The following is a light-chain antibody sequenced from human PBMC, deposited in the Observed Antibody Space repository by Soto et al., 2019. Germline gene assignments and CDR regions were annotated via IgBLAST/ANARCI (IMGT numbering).Light chain of an antibody. Sequence: QSALTQPPSASGSPGQSVTISCTGTFNDVGGYNYVSWYQQHPGKAPKVIIYEVYKRPSGVPDRFSGSKSGNTASLTISGLQSEDEADYYCSSYTTISTLVFGGGTKLPS. CDR3: SSYTTISTLV. CDR1: FNDVGGYNY. CDR2: EVY. V-gene: IGLV2-8*01. J-gene: IGLJ3*02.